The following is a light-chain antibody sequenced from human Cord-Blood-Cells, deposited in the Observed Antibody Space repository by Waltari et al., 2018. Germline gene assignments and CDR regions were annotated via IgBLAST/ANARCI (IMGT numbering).Light chain of an antibody. CDR2: EGS. V-gene: IGLV2-23*01. CDR1: SSYVGSYNL. J-gene: IGLJ3*02. Sequence: QSALTQPASVSGSPGQSITISCTGTSSYVGSYNLVPWYQQHPGTAPKPMIYEGSKRPSGVSNRFSGSKSGNTASLTISGLQAEDEADYYCCSYAGSSTWVFGGGTKLTVL. CDR3: CSYAGSSTWV.